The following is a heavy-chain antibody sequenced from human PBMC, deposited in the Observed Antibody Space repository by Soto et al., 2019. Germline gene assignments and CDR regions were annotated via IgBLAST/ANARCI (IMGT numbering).Heavy chain of an antibody. CDR2: IIPIFGTA. Sequence: ASVKVSCKASGGTFSSYAISWVRQAPGQGLEWMGGIIPIFGTANYAQKFQGRVTITADESTSTAYMELSSLRSEDTAVYYCASSGYCCGCSCSFPQYYYYGMDVWGQGTTVTVSS. D-gene: IGHD2-15*01. J-gene: IGHJ6*02. CDR1: GGTFSSYA. V-gene: IGHV1-69*13. CDR3: ASSGYCCGCSCSFPQYYYYGMDV.